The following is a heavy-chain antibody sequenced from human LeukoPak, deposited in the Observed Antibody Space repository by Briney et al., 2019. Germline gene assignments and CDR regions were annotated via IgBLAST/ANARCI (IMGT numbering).Heavy chain of an antibody. D-gene: IGHD3-9*01. CDR2: INWNGGST. J-gene: IGHJ4*02. CDR1: GFTFDDYG. V-gene: IGHV3-20*04. Sequence: GGSLRLSCAASGFTFDDYGMSWVRQAPGKGLELVSGINWNGGSTGYADSVKGRFTISRDNAKNSLYLQMNSLRAEDTALYYCARVGTYYDILAGYYSTYFDYWGQGTLVTVSS. CDR3: ARVGTYYDILAGYYSTYFDY.